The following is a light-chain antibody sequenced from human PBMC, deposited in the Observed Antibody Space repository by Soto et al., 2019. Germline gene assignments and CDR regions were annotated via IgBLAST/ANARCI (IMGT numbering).Light chain of an antibody. CDR2: GAS. Sequence: EIVLTQSPGTLSLSPGERSTLSFMASQSVSNNYLAWYQQKPGQAPRLLIYGASNRATGIPDRFSGSGSGTDFTLTISRLEPEDFAVYYCQQYGSSGTFGQGIKVDIK. CDR1: QSVSNNY. V-gene: IGKV3-20*01. J-gene: IGKJ1*01. CDR3: QQYGSSGT.